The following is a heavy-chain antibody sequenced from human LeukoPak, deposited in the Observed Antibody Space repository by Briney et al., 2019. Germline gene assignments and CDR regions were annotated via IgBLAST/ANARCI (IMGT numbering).Heavy chain of an antibody. CDR2: LNLSGDGA. Sequence: GASVKVSCKASGYSLTNYFMHWVRQAPGQGLEWMGVLNLSGDGASYTQKFQGRVTITADKSTSTAYMELSSLRSEDTAVYYCARGRDGYNSVYWGQGTLVTVSS. CDR3: ARGRDGYNSVY. CDR1: GYSLTNYF. V-gene: IGHV1-46*01. J-gene: IGHJ4*02. D-gene: IGHD5-24*01.